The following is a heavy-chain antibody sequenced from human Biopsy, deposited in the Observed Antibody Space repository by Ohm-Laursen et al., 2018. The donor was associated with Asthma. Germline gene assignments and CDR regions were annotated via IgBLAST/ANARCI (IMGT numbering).Heavy chain of an antibody. J-gene: IGHJ6*02. CDR2: LIPVLGTP. Sequence: SVKVSCNASGDSFSNYAISWVRQAPEQGLEWMGGLIPVLGTPDHAQMFEGRVTITADESTSTAYMELSSLSSEDTAVYYCARGYSGSDRIVYYYSGLEVWGQGTTVTVSS. D-gene: IGHD5-12*01. V-gene: IGHV1-69*13. CDR1: GDSFSNYA. CDR3: ARGYSGSDRIVYYYSGLEV.